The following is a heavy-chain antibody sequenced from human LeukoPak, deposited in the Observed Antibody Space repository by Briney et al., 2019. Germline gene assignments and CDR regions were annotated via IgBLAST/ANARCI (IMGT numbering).Heavy chain of an antibody. CDR1: GFTFSSYG. Sequence: GGSLRLSCAASGFTFSSYGMHWVRQAPGNGLEGVAVIWYDGSNKYYADSVKGRFTISRDNSKNTLYLQMNSLRAEDTAVYYCARSPADYSNYYFDYWGQGTLVTVSS. CDR2: IWYDGSNK. V-gene: IGHV3-33*01. D-gene: IGHD4-11*01. CDR3: ARSPADYSNYYFDY. J-gene: IGHJ4*02.